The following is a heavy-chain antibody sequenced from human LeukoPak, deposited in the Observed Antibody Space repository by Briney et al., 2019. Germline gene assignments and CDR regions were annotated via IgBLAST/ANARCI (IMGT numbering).Heavy chain of an antibody. V-gene: IGHV3-9*01. CDR2: ISWNGGNI. Sequence: PGRSLRLSCAASGFTFDDYAMHWVRQAPGKGLEWVSGISWNGGNIGYADSVKGRFIISRDNARNSLYLQMNSLRAEDTAVYYCAELGITMIGGVWGKGTTVTISS. J-gene: IGHJ6*04. D-gene: IGHD3-10*02. CDR1: GFTFDDYA. CDR3: AELGITMIGGV.